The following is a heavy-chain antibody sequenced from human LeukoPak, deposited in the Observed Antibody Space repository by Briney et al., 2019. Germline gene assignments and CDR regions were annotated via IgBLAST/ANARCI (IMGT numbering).Heavy chain of an antibody. Sequence: GGSLRLSCAASGFTLDDYAMHWVRQAPGKGLEWVSGISWNSGSTGYADSVKGRFTISRDNAKNSLYLQMNSLRAEDTALYYCAKTPSYCSGGKCYVSHYFDHWGQGTLVTVSS. V-gene: IGHV3-9*01. CDR2: ISWNSGST. CDR3: AKTPSYCSGGKCYVSHYFDH. CDR1: GFTLDDYA. J-gene: IGHJ4*02. D-gene: IGHD2-15*01.